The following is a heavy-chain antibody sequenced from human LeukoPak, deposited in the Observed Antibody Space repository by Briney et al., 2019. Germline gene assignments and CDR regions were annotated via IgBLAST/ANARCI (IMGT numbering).Heavy chain of an antibody. CDR1: GLTFSDDY. CDR3: ARDYYDSTCYYFDY. V-gene: IGHV3-11*04. J-gene: IGHJ4*02. Sequence: PGGSRRLSCAAPGLTFSDDYISSIRQAPGKGLEWVSSISSSGSTIYYADAVKGRFTISRDNAKNSLYLQMNRLRGEDTAVYYCARDYYDSTCYYFDYWGQGTLLTVSS. D-gene: IGHD3-22*01. CDR2: ISSSGSTI.